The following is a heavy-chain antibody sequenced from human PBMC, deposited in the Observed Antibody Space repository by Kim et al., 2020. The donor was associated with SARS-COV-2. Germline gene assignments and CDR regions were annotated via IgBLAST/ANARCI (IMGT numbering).Heavy chain of an antibody. CDR3: ASWMGGA. D-gene: IGHD3-16*01. V-gene: IGHV6-1*01. CDR2: TYYRSKWNN. Sequence: SQTLSLTCAISGDSVSSDNAVWNWIRQSPSRGLEWLGRTYYRSKWNNDYAPSVKSRIAFKSDTSKNHFSLQLNSVTPEDTAVYYCASWMGGAWGQGTLVTVSS. J-gene: IGHJ5*02. CDR1: GDSVSSDNAV.